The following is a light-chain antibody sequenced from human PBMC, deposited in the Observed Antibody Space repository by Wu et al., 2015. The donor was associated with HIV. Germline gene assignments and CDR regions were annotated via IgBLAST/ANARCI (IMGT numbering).Light chain of an antibody. CDR2: GAS. J-gene: IGKJ2*01. Sequence: EIVLTQSPGTLSLSPGERATLSCRASQSVTYNYLAWYQQRPGQPPRLLIYGASKRVTGISDRFSGSGSGKEFTLTVTGLEPEDFAMYYCQQYGDSPLTFGQGTRLDIK. CDR3: QQYGDSPLT. V-gene: IGKV3-20*01. CDR1: QSVTYNY.